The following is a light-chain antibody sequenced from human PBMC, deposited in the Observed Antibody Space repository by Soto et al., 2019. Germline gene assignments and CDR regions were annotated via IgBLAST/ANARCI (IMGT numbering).Light chain of an antibody. V-gene: IGKV3-11*01. CDR1: QSVSSY. CDR3: QQRRNRPIT. J-gene: IGKJ5*01. CDR2: DAS. Sequence: EIVLTHSPATLSLCPWEIATLSCRASQSVSSYLAWYQQKPGQAPRLLIYDASNRATGIPARFSGSGSGTDVTLTISSLEPEDFAVYYCQQRRNRPITFGQGTRLEIK.